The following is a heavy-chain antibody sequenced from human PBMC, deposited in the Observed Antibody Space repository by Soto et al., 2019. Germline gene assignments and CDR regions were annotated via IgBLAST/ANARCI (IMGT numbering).Heavy chain of an antibody. D-gene: IGHD3-10*01. CDR2: ISYDGSNK. J-gene: IGHJ6*02. V-gene: IGHV3-30*18. Sequence: QVQLVESGGGVVQPGRSLRLSCAASGFTFSSYGMHWVRQAPGEGLEWVAVISYDGSNKYYADSVKGRFTISRDNPKNPLYLQMNGLRAEDTAVNYGADDLSVSWFGEESGLDVWGPGTTVTVAS. CDR3: ADDLSVSWFGEESGLDV. CDR1: GFTFSSYG.